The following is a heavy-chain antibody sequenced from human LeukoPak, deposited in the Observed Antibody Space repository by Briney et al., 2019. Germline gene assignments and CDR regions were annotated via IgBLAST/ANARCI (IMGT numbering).Heavy chain of an antibody. Sequence: GGSLRLSCTASGFTFGDYAISWVRQAPGKGLEWVGCISTKTYGGTTEYAESVKGRFTISGDDSKSVAYLQMNSLKTEDTAVYYCRRDLSGHGAFDIWGQGTMVTVS. CDR2: ISTKTYGGTT. V-gene: IGHV3-49*04. D-gene: IGHD5-12*01. CDR3: RRDLSGHGAFDI. CDR1: GFTFGDYA. J-gene: IGHJ3*02.